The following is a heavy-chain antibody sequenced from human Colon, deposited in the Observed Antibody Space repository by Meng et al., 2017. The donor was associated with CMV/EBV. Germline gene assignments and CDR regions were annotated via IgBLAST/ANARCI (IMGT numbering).Heavy chain of an antibody. J-gene: IGHJ4*02. CDR3: ARGGVVRADYFDY. Sequence: GESLKISCAASGFTFSSYAMHWVRQAPGKGLEWVAVISYDGSNKYYADSVKGRFTLSRDNSKNTLYLQMNSLRAEDTAVYYCARGGVVRADYFDYWGQGTLVTVSS. CDR1: GFTFSSYA. D-gene: IGHD2-15*01. V-gene: IGHV3-30-3*01. CDR2: ISYDGSNK.